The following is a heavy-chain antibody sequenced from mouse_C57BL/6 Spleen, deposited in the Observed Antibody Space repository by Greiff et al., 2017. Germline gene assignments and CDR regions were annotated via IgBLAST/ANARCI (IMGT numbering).Heavy chain of an antibody. J-gene: IGHJ2*01. V-gene: IGHV1-80*01. Sequence: QVQLKQSGAELVKPGASVKISCKASGYAFSSYWMNWVKQRPGKGLEWIGQIYPGDGDTNYNGKFKGKATLTADKSSSTAYMQLSSLTSEDSAVYFCARGGDGTYYFDYWGQGTTLTVSS. D-gene: IGHD2-3*01. CDR2: IYPGDGDT. CDR1: GYAFSSYW. CDR3: ARGGDGTYYFDY.